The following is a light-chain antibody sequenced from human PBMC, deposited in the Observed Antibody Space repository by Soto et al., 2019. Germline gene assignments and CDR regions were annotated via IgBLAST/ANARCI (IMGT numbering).Light chain of an antibody. Sequence: QSVLTQPASVSGSPGQSVTISCTVTSSDVGRYNYVSWYQQHPGKAPKLIIYDVTKRPSGVPDRFSGSKSGNTASLTISGLQAEDEVDYYCCSYAGGYIFVFGTGTKVTVL. J-gene: IGLJ1*01. CDR3: CSYAGGYIFV. V-gene: IGLV2-11*01. CDR2: DVT. CDR1: SSDVGRYNY.